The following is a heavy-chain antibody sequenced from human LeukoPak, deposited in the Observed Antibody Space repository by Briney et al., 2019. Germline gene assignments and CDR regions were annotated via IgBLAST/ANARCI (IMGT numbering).Heavy chain of an antibody. CDR1: GGSFSGYY. D-gene: IGHD2-15*01. V-gene: IGHV4-34*01. Sequence: SETLSLTCAVYGGSFSGYYWSWIRQPPGKGLEWIGEINHSGSTNYNPSLKSRVTISINTSKNQFSLKLSSVTAADTAVYYCARVRGGSQAYFDYWGQGTLVTVSS. CDR2: INHSGST. J-gene: IGHJ4*02. CDR3: ARVRGGSQAYFDY.